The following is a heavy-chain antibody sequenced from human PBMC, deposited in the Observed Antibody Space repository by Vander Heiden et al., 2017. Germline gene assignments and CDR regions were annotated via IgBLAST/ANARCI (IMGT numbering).Heavy chain of an antibody. Sequence: QVQLQESGPGLVKPSETLSLTCTVSGASISNYYWTWIRQPAGKGLEWIGRIYTRGSTDYNPSLKSRVTMSVDKSKNQFSLKLSSVTAADTAVYYCTREEWELAFDYWGQGILVTVSS. D-gene: IGHD1-26*01. CDR1: GASISNYY. V-gene: IGHV4-4*07. CDR3: TREEWELAFDY. J-gene: IGHJ4*02. CDR2: IYTRGST.